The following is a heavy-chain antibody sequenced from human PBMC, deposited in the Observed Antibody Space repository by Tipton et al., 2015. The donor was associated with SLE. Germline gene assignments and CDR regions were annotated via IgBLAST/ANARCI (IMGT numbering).Heavy chain of an antibody. Sequence: TLSLTCAVYGGSFSGYYWSWIRQPPGKGLEWIGYIYCSGSTNYNPSLKSRVTISVDTSKNQFSLKLSSVTAADTAVYYCARDLNGSGERYYFDYWGQGTLVTVSS. J-gene: IGHJ4*02. CDR1: GGSFSGYY. CDR2: IYCSGST. D-gene: IGHD3-10*01. V-gene: IGHV4-34*01. CDR3: ARDLNGSGERYYFDY.